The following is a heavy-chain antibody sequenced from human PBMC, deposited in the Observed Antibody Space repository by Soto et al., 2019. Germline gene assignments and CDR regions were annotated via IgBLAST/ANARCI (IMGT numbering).Heavy chain of an antibody. CDR3: VREPATAKPEGVDF. Sequence: ASLKVSCKASGYTFSDYYIHWVRQAPVQGLEWMGWINPNSGSTKYAPKFQGGVTMTRDTSITTAYMELSRLRSGDTAVYYCVREPATAKPEGVDFWGQGTLVTVSS. D-gene: IGHD1-1*01. V-gene: IGHV1-2*02. CDR2: INPNSGST. CDR1: GYTFSDYY. J-gene: IGHJ4*02.